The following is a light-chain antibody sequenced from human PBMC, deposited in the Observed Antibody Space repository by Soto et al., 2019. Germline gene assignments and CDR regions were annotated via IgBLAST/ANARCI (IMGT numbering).Light chain of an antibody. CDR1: SSDVGGYNY. CDR2: DVS. J-gene: IGLJ1*01. CDR3: GSYAGSYTYV. Sequence: QSALTQPRSVSGSPGQSVTISCTGTSSDVGGYNYVSWYQQHPGKAPKLMIYDVSKRPSGVPDRFSGSKSGNTASLNISGIQAEDEADYYCGSYAGSYTYVFGTGTKLTV. V-gene: IGLV2-11*01.